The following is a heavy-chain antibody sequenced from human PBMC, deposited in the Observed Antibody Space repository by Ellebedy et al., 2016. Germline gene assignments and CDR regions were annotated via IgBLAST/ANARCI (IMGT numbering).Heavy chain of an antibody. J-gene: IGHJ4*02. Sequence: SETLSLTCTVSGGSISSSNYYWGWIRQPPGKGLEWIGSIYYSGSTYYNPSLKGRVTMSIDTSKNHFSLKLSSVTAADTAVYFCARDPLGVAQFDYWGQGTLVTVSS. V-gene: IGHV4-39*07. CDR1: GGSISSSNYY. CDR2: IYYSGST. CDR3: ARDPLGVAQFDY. D-gene: IGHD3-16*01.